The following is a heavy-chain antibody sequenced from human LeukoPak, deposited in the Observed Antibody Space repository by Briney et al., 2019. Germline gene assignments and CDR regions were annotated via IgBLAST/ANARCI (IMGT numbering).Heavy chain of an antibody. V-gene: IGHV3-30*03. CDR3: ARDGGLRVPAAIGFSDYYYYGMDV. CDR2: ISYDGNNK. Sequence: GGSLRLSCAASGFTFSSYGMHWVRQAPGKGLEWVAVISYDGNNKYYADSVKGRFTISRDNSKNTLYLQMNSLRAEDTAVYYCARDGGLRVPAAIGFSDYYYYGMDVWGQGTTVTVSS. CDR1: GFTFSSYG. J-gene: IGHJ6*02. D-gene: IGHD2-2*02.